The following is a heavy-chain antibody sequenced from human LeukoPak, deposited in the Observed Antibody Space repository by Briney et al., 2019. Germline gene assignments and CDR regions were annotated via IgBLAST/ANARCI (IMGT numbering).Heavy chain of an antibody. J-gene: IGHJ4*02. Sequence: QTGGSLRLSCAASGFTFSNYGMSWVRQAPGRGLEWVSAISGGGFSTHYADSVKGRFTISRDNSKNTVHLQMNSLRAEDTAVYFCARGGGTYIDYWGQGTLVTVSS. CDR1: GFTFSNYG. CDR2: ISGGGFST. V-gene: IGHV3-23*01. D-gene: IGHD1-1*01. CDR3: ARGGGTYIDY.